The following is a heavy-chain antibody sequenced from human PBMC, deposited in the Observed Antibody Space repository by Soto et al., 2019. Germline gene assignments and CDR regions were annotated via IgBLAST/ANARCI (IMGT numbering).Heavy chain of an antibody. CDR2: INAGIDNT. CDR1: GNTFTSYA. CDR3: ATAGYSGPDV. J-gene: IGHJ6*02. V-gene: IGHV1-3*01. D-gene: IGHD2-21*01. Sequence: QVQLVQSGADVKKPGASVKVSCKASGNTFTSYAIHWVRQAPGQRLEWMGWINAGIDNTIYSQKFQGRVTITRDTSASTAYMELSSLRSEDTAVYYCATAGYSGPDVWGQGTTVTVSS.